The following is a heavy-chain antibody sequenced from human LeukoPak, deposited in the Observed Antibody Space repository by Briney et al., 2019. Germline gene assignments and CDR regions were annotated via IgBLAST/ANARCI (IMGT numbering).Heavy chain of an antibody. CDR1: GYTFTGDY. J-gene: IGHJ5*02. CDR2: INPSGGTT. D-gene: IGHD6-6*01. Sequence: ASVKVSCKASGYTFTGDYMHWVRQAPGQGLEWMGIINPSGGTTNYAQKFQGRVTITADESTSTAYMELSSLRSEDTAVYYCARVLRRPGNWFDPWGQGTLVTVSS. CDR3: ARVLRRPGNWFDP. V-gene: IGHV1-46*01.